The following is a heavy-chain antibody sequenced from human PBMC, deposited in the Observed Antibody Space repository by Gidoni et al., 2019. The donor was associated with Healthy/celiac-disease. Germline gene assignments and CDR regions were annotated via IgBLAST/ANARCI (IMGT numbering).Heavy chain of an antibody. CDR1: GFTFSSYG. D-gene: IGHD3-3*01. CDR3: AKEDGGYDFWSGFDLYGMDV. J-gene: IGHJ6*02. CDR2: ISYDGSNK. V-gene: IGHV3-30*18. Sequence: QVQLVESGGGVVQPGRSLRLSCAASGFTFSSYGMHWVRQAPGKGLEWVAVISYDGSNKYYADSVKGRFTISRDNSKNTLYLQMNSLRAEDTAVYYCAKEDGGYDFWSGFDLYGMDVWGQGTTVTVSS.